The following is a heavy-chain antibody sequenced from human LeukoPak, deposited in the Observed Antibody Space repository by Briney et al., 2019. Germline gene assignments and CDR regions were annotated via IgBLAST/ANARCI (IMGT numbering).Heavy chain of an antibody. CDR3: ASASITMVRGVIIMWAFDI. J-gene: IGHJ3*02. V-gene: IGHV1-69*04. Sequence: SVKVSCKASGGTFSSYAISWVRQAPGQGLEWMGRIIPILGIANYAQKFQGGVTITADKSTSTAYMELSSLRSEDTAVYYCASASITMVRGVIIMWAFDIWGQGTMVTVSS. CDR2: IIPILGIA. CDR1: GGTFSSYA. D-gene: IGHD3-10*01.